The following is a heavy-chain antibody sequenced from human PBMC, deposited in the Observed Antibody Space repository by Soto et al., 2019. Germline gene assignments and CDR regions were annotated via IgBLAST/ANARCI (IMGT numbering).Heavy chain of an antibody. CDR1: GFTFSSYS. CDR2: ISSSSSYI. V-gene: IGHV3-21*01. Sequence: ESGGGLVKPGGSLRLSCAASGFTFSSYSMNWVRQAPGKGLEWVSSISSSSSYIYYADSVKGRFTISRDNAKNSLYLQMNSLRAEDTAVYYCARDQGIAVAGHRDWGQGTLVTVSS. D-gene: IGHD6-19*01. J-gene: IGHJ4*02. CDR3: ARDQGIAVAGHRD.